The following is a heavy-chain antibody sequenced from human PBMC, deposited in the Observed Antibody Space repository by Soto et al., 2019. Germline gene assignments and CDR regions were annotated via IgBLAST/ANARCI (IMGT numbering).Heavy chain of an antibody. D-gene: IGHD5-12*01. V-gene: IGHV3-23*01. CDR1: GDSISSYNYY. J-gene: IGHJ4*02. CDR2: ISYSGVST. Sequence: LQLQESGPGLVKPSETLSLTCTVSGDSISSYNYYWGWIRQPPGKGLEWVSAISYSGVSTYYADSVKGRFTISRDSSENTLSLQMNSLRVDDTAVYYCARTRGYSDYDLDYWGQGTLVTVSS. CDR3: ARTRGYSDYDLDY.